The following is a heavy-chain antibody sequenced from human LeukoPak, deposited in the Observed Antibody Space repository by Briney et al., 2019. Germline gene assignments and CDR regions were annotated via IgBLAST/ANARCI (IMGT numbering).Heavy chain of an antibody. J-gene: IGHJ6*02. Sequence: ASVKVSCKASGYTFTSYGISWVRQAPGQGLEWMGWISAYNGNTNYAQKLQGRVTMTTDTSTSTAYMELRSLRSDDTAVYYCARWDTALVKHYSSGMDVWGQGTTVTVSS. V-gene: IGHV1-18*01. CDR1: GYTFTSYG. CDR3: ARWDTALVKHYSSGMDV. D-gene: IGHD5-18*01. CDR2: ISAYNGNT.